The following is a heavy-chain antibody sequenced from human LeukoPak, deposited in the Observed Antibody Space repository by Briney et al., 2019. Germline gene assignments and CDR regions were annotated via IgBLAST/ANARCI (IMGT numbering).Heavy chain of an antibody. Sequence: GGSLRLSRAASGFTFDDYAMHWVRQAPGKGLEWVSGISWNSGSIGYADSVKGRFTISRDNAKNSLYLQMNSLRAEDTALYYCAKGVYYDSSGYYDYWGQGTLVTVSS. V-gene: IGHV3-9*01. CDR3: AKGVYYDSSGYYDY. J-gene: IGHJ4*02. CDR1: GFTFDDYA. CDR2: ISWNSGSI. D-gene: IGHD3-22*01.